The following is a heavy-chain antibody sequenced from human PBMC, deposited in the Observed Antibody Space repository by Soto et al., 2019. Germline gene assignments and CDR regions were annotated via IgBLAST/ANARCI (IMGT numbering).Heavy chain of an antibody. CDR1: GGSISSYY. J-gene: IGHJ4*02. CDR2: IYYSGST. Sequence: SETLSLTCTVSGGSISSYYWSWIRQPPGKGLEWIGYIYYSGSTNYNPSLKSRVTISVDTSKNQFSLKLSSVTAADTAVYYCARLGDFVYWGQGTLVTVSS. CDR3: ARLGDFVY. V-gene: IGHV4-59*01.